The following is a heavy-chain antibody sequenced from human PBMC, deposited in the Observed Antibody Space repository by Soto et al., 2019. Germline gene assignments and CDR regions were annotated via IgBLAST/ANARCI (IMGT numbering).Heavy chain of an antibody. CDR1: GGSISSSNW. V-gene: IGHV4-4*02. D-gene: IGHD6-13*01. J-gene: IGHJ6*02. CDR2: IYHSGST. Sequence: PSETLSLTCAVSGGSISSSNWWSWVRQPPGKGLEWIGEIYHSGSTNYNPSLKSRVTISVDKSKNQFSLKLSSVTAADTAVYYCARRVAAAENYYYYGMDVWGQGTTVTVSS. CDR3: ARRVAAAENYYYYGMDV.